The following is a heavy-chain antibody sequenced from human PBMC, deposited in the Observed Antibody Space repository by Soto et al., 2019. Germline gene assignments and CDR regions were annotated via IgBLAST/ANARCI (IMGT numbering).Heavy chain of an antibody. Sequence: QIQLVQSGTEVKKPGASVKVSCRVSAYNFRSYGISWVRQAPGQGIEWMGWISGYNGHTNYAQGLQGRVIMTTDTSTRTVYMELRSLRSDDTAVYYCARLKGVSSTWWGYWGQGTLVTVSS. V-gene: IGHV1-18*01. J-gene: IGHJ4*02. CDR2: ISGYNGHT. CDR1: AYNFRSYG. CDR3: ARLKGVSSTWWGY. D-gene: IGHD2-2*01.